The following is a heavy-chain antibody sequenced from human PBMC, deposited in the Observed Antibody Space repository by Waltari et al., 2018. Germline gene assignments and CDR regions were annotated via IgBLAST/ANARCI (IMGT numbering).Heavy chain of an antibody. CDR1: GHSISSGYF. CDR3: AREKELWLRGDWFDP. V-gene: IGHV4-38-2*02. J-gene: IGHJ5*02. CDR2: IYHSGTT. D-gene: IGHD3-16*01. Sequence: QVQLQESGPGLVKPSATLSLTCTVSGHSISSGYFWGWLRQPPGKGLEWIGSIYHSGTTYYNPSLKSRVTISVDTSKIQFSLKLSSVTAADTAVYYCAREKELWLRGDWFDPWGQGTLVTVSS.